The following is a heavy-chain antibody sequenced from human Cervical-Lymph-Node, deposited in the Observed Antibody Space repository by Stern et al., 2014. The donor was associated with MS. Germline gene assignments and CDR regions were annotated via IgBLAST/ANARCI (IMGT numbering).Heavy chain of an antibody. CDR2: ISWSSGTI. Sequence: VQLVESGGGLVQPGRSLRLSCAASGFTFGDYAMPWVRQAPGKGLGWVSGISWSSGTIGYADSVKGRFTISRDNAKNSLYLQMNSLRAEDTALYYCAKDRGTSLSYSGWYVHWGQGTLVTVSS. D-gene: IGHD5-12*01. CDR1: GFTFGDYA. CDR3: AKDRGTSLSYSGWYVH. V-gene: IGHV3-9*01. J-gene: IGHJ5*02.